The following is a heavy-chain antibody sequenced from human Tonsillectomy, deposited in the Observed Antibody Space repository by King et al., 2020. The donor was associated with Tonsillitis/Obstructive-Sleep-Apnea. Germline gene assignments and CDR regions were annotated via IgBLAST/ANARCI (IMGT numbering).Heavy chain of an antibody. D-gene: IGHD6-6*01. CDR2: ISYCGST. J-gene: IGHJ4*02. Sequence: LQLQESGPGLVKPSETLSLTCTVSGDSISSSSYCWGWIRHPPGKGLEWIGCISYCGSTYYNPSPKSRITISVDTSKNQFSLMLNSVTAADTAVYYCASPYSASSAVVYWGQGTLVTVSS. V-gene: IGHV4-39*01. CDR1: GDSISSSSYC. CDR3: ASPYSASSAVVY.